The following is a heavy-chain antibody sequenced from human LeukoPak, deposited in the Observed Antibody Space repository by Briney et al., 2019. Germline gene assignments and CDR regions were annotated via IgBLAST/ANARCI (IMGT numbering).Heavy chain of an antibody. CDR3: AKMKGHPLPKYYMDV. J-gene: IGHJ6*01. CDR1: GFTFSGFA. D-gene: IGHD1-26*01. V-gene: IGHV3-23*01. Sequence: PGGSLRLSCAASGFTFSGFAMSWVRRTPGEGLEGVSGISGSGDNKIYADSVKGRFNISRDNSNNTLYLEMNSLRAEDTAIYYCAKMKGHPLPKYYMDVWGQGTTVTVSS. CDR2: ISGSGDNK.